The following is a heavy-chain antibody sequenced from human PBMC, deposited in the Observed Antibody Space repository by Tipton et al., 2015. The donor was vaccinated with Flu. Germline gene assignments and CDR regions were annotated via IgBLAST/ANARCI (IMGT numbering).Heavy chain of an antibody. Sequence: SLRLSCSASGFSFSIHGMNWVRQAPGKGLEWVSCVSSSSSYIYYADSVKGRFTISRDNAKNSLYLEMNIMRAEDTAVYYCARDRAAAAPDYWGQGTLVTVST. V-gene: IGHV3-21*01. CDR3: ARDRAAAAPDY. J-gene: IGHJ4*02. CDR1: GFSFSIHG. CDR2: VSSSSSYI. D-gene: IGHD6-13*01.